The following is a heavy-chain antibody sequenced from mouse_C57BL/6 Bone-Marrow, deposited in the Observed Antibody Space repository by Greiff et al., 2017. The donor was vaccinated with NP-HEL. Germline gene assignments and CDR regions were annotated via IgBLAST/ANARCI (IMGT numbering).Heavy chain of an antibody. J-gene: IGHJ4*01. CDR3: TTGGSSPYAMGC. D-gene: IGHD1-1*01. CDR2: IDPENGDT. Sequence: VQLQQSGAELVRPGASVKLSCTASGFNFTDDYMHWVKQRPEQGLEWIGWIDPENGDTNYAPKFQGKATLTVDTSSNTAYLQLSSLTSEDTAVYYYTTGGSSPYAMGCWGQGTSVTVSA. CDR1: GFNFTDDY. V-gene: IGHV14-4*01.